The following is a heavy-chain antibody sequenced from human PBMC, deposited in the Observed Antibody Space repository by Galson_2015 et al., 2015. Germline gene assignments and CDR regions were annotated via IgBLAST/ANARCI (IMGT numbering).Heavy chain of an antibody. CDR3: ARGEDYGDYYYYFDL. Sequence: SLRLSCAASGFTFSDYYMSWIRQAPGKGLEWLSYIHGSGAYTNYADSVKGRFTISRDNAKNSLYLEMNNLRAEDTAVYYCARGEDYGDYYYYFDLWGQGTLVTVSS. J-gene: IGHJ4*02. V-gene: IGHV3-11*06. CDR1: GFTFSDYY. D-gene: IGHD4-17*01. CDR2: IHGSGAYT.